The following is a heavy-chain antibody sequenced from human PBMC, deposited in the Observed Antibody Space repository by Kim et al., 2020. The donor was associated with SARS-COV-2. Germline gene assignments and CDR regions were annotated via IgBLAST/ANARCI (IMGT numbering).Heavy chain of an antibody. D-gene: IGHD2-8*02. CDR1: GFTFSSYG. J-gene: IGHJ4*02. V-gene: IGHV3-30*18. Sequence: GESLKISCAASGFTFSSYGMHWVRQAPGKGLEWVAVISYDGSNKYYADSVKGRFTISRDNSKNTLYLQMNSLRAEDTAVYYCAEDWYWFDYWGQGTLVTVSS. CDR3: AEDWYWFDY. CDR2: ISYDGSNK.